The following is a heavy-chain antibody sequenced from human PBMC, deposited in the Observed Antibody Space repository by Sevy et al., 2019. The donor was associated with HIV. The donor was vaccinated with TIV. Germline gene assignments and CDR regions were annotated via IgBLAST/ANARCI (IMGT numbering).Heavy chain of an antibody. CDR1: GFTFNNYA. J-gene: IGHJ4*02. CDR2: ISYSGGST. D-gene: IGHD1-26*01. V-gene: IGHV3-23*01. CDR3: AKDRVSGSYYAGDFDY. Sequence: GGSLRLSCAASGFTFNNYAMSWVRQAPGKGLEWVSVISYSGGSTYYPDSVKGQFTISRDNSKNTLYLQMNSLRAEDTAVYYCAKDRVSGSYYAGDFDYWGQGTLVTVSS.